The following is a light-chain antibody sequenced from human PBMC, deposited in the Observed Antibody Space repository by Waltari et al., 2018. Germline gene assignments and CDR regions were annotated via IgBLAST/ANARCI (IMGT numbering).Light chain of an antibody. CDR3: QQFNDWPPYT. J-gene: IGKJ2*01. V-gene: IGKV3-15*01. CDR1: QSIGRN. CDR2: GAS. Sequence: EIVMTQSPATLSVSPGESATLSCRASQSIGRNLAWYQQKPGQAPKLLIYGASTRAAGVPIRFSGSGSGTEFTLTINSLQSEDFAVYYCQQFNDWPPYTFGQGTKLELK.